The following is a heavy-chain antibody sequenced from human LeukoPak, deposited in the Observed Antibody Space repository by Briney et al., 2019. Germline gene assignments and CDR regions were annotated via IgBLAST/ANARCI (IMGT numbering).Heavy chain of an antibody. V-gene: IGHV1-2*02. CDR2: INPNSGGT. D-gene: IGHD3-10*01. CDR3: ARDLSNYYGSGNFDY. J-gene: IGHJ4*02. CDR1: GYTFTGYY. Sequence: GASVKVSCKASGYTFTGYYMHWVRQAPGQGLEWMGWINPNSGGTNYAQKFQGRVTMTRDTSISTAYMELSRLRSDDTAVYYCARDLSNYYGSGNFDYWGQGTLVTVSS.